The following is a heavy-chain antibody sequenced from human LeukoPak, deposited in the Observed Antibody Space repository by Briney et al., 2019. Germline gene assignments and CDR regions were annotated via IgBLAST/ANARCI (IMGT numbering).Heavy chain of an antibody. CDR3: ARHEDCSSTSCPAYY. J-gene: IGHJ4*02. CDR2: IYPGDSDT. Sequence: GESLKISCKGSGYRFTSYWIGWVRQMPGKGLEWMGIIYPGDSDTRYSPSFQGQVTISADKSISTAYLQRSSLKASDTAMYYCARHEDCSSTSCPAYYWGQGTLVTVSS. CDR1: GYRFTSYW. D-gene: IGHD2-2*01. V-gene: IGHV5-51*01.